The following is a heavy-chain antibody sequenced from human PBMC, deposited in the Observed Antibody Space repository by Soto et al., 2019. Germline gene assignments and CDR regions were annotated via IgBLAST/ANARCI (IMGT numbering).Heavy chain of an antibody. CDR2: IVVGSGNT. Sequence: QMQLVQSGPEVKKPGTSVKVSCKASGFTFTSSAMQWVRQARGQRLAWIGWIVVGSGNTNYAQKFQERVTITRDMSTSTAYMEQSSLRSEHTAVYYCAEVSGYDTAQQSIGFDPWGQGTLVTVSS. J-gene: IGHJ5*02. V-gene: IGHV1-58*02. CDR3: AEVSGYDTAQQSIGFDP. CDR1: GFTFTSSA. D-gene: IGHD5-12*01.